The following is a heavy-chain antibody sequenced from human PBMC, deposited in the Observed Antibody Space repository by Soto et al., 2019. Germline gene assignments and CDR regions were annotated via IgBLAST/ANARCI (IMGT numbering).Heavy chain of an antibody. CDR3: ARAPVLGPYYDFWSGYYSHYYYYYMDV. Sequence: SETLSLTCAVYGGSFSGYYWSWIRQPPGKGLEWIGEINHSGSTNYNPSLKSRVTISVDTSKNQFSLKLSSVTAADTAVYYCARAPVLGPYYDFWSGYYSHYYYYYMDVWVKGTTVTVSS. CDR2: INHSGST. J-gene: IGHJ6*03. CDR1: GGSFSGYY. D-gene: IGHD3-3*01. V-gene: IGHV4-34*01.